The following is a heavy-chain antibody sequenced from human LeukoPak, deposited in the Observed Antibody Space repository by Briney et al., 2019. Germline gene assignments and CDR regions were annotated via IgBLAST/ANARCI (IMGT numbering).Heavy chain of an antibody. CDR3: ARSADLHVNYYYGIDV. J-gene: IGHJ6*02. D-gene: IGHD6-13*01. CDR2: IIPVLGIA. CDR1: GYTFTSYA. Sequence: SVKVSCKASGYTFTSYAISWVRQAPGQGLEWMGWIIPVLGIANYAQKFQGRVTITADKSMSTAYMELSSLRSEDTAVYYCARSADLHVNYYYGIDVWGQGTTVTVSS. V-gene: IGHV1-69*10.